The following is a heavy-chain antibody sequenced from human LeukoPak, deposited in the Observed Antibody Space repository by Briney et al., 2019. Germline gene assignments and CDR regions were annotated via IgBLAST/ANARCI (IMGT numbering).Heavy chain of an antibody. Sequence: PGGSLRLSCAASGFTFSSYSMNWVRQAPGKGLEWVSYISSSSSTIYYADSVKGRFTISRDNAKNSLYLQMNSLRAEDTAVYYCHYSSSPRGSDYWGQGTLVTVSS. CDR3: HYSSSPRGSDY. CDR1: GFTFSSYS. J-gene: IGHJ4*02. D-gene: IGHD6-13*01. CDR2: ISSSSSTI. V-gene: IGHV3-48*01.